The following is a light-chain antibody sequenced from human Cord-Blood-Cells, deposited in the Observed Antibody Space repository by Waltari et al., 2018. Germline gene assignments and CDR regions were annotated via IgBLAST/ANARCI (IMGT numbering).Light chain of an antibody. CDR2: AAS. Sequence: DIQMTKSPSSLSASVGDRVTITCRPSQSISSYLNWYQQKPGKAPKLLIYAASSLQSGVPSRFSGSGSGTDFTLTISSLQPEDFATYYCQQSYSTPRTFGQGTKVEIK. CDR3: QQSYSTPRT. V-gene: IGKV1-39*01. CDR1: QSISSY. J-gene: IGKJ1*01.